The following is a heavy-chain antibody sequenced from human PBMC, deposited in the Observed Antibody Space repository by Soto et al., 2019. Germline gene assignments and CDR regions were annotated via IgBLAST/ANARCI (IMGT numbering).Heavy chain of an antibody. V-gene: IGHV1-3*01. D-gene: IGHD2-21*02. CDR1: GYKFTSLA. J-gene: IGHJ4*02. Sequence: QVQLVQSGAEVKKPGGSVRLSCQSSGYKFTSLAVHWVRQAPRQGLEWMGWINPGSGNRKYSQNFQGRVTLSSDTSASTVYMELNSLRSEDSAVFYCYVVVTSPNYSAHWGQGALVTVSS. CDR3: YVVVTSPNYSAH. CDR2: INPGSGNR.